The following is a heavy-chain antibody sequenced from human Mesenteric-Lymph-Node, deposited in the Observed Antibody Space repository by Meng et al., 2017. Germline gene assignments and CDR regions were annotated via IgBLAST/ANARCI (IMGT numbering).Heavy chain of an antibody. V-gene: IGHV3-23*01. CDR1: GFTFSSYA. Sequence: GESLKISCAASGFTFSSYAMSWVRQAPGKGLEWVSAISGSGGGTYYADSVKGRFTISRDNSKNTLYLQMNSLRAEDTAVYYCAKGVIGHYDFWCGYPGGDAFDIWGQGTMVTVSS. J-gene: IGHJ3*02. CDR3: AKGVIGHYDFWCGYPGGDAFDI. D-gene: IGHD3-3*01. CDR2: ISGSGGGT.